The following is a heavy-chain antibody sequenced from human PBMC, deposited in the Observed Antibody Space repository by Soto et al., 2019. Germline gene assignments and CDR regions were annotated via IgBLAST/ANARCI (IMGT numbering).Heavy chain of an antibody. V-gene: IGHV4-31*03. J-gene: IGHJ4*02. CDR1: GGSISSGGYY. CDR3: SRTAGSNFDY. CDR2: IYYSGST. D-gene: IGHD6-13*01. Sequence: SETLSLTCTVSGGSISSGGYYWSWIRQHPGKGLEWIGYIYYSGSTYYNPSLKSRVTISVDTSKNQFSLKLSSVTAADTAVYYCSRTAGSNFDYWGQGNLVTVSS.